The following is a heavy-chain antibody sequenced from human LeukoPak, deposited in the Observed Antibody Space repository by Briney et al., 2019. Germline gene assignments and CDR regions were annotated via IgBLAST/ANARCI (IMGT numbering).Heavy chain of an antibody. D-gene: IGHD2-2*01. V-gene: IGHV3-21*01. CDR1: GFTFSSYS. J-gene: IGHJ3*02. CDR3: AKEGRGVDCSSTSCYGRAFGI. Sequence: GGSLRLSCAASGFTFSSYSMNWVRQAPGKGLEWVSSISSSSSYIYYADSVKGRFTISRDNAKNSLYLQMNSLRAEDTAVYYCAKEGRGVDCSSTSCYGRAFGIWGQGTMVTVSS. CDR2: ISSSSSYI.